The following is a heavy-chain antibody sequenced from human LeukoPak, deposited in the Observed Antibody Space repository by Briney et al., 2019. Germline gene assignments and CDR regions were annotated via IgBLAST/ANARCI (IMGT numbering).Heavy chain of an antibody. D-gene: IGHD3-22*01. CDR3: ARELGITMIVVVTTGDAFDI. CDR1: GFTFSSYW. CDR2: IKQDGSEK. Sequence: PGGSLRLSCAASGFTFSSYWMSWVRQAPGKGLEWVANIKQDGSEKYYVDSVKGRFTISRDNAKNSLYLQMNSLRAEDTAVYYCARELGITMIVVVTTGDAFDIWGQGTMVTVSS. V-gene: IGHV3-7*01. J-gene: IGHJ3*02.